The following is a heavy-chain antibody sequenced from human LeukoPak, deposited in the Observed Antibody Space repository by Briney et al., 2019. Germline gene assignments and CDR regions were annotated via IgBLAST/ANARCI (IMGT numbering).Heavy chain of an antibody. Sequence: GSLRLSCAASGFTFSSYWMHWVRQAPGEGLVWVSLIKGDGSGTTYADSVKGRFTISRDNAKNTLYLQMNSLRAEDTAVYYCARDWYYRMDVWGQGTTVTVSS. CDR1: GFTFSSYW. V-gene: IGHV3-74*01. J-gene: IGHJ6*02. CDR2: IKGDGSGT. CDR3: ARDWYYRMDV. D-gene: IGHD1-14*01.